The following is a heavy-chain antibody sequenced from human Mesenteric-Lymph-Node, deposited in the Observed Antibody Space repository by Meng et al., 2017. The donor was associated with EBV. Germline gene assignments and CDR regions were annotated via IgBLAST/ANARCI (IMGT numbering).Heavy chain of an antibody. Sequence: QVQLQGSGPGLVKPSQTLSLICDVSGGSFSRVGYHWSWIRQPPGKGLEWIGYIYRTGSTDYNPSLNSRVSISIDTSKNQFSLRLTSVTAADTAVYYCARDSGITVTNSFDYWGQGALVTVSS. CDR2: IYRTGST. CDR1: GGSFSRVGYH. V-gene: IGHV4-61*08. CDR3: ARDSGITVTNSFDY. J-gene: IGHJ4*02. D-gene: IGHD1-20*01.